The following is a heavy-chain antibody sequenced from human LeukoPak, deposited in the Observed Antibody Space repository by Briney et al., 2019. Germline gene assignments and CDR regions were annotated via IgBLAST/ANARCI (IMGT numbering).Heavy chain of an antibody. J-gene: IGHJ4*02. Sequence: PGGSLRLSCAASGFTFSKYSMSWVRQAPGKGLEWVSFINNSSSTIYYADSVKGRFTISRDNAKNSLYLQMNSLRAEDTAVYYCARDCSGGSCYALDYWGQGTLVTVSS. D-gene: IGHD2-15*01. CDR2: INNSSSTI. CDR3: ARDCSGGSCYALDY. CDR1: GFTFSKYS. V-gene: IGHV3-48*04.